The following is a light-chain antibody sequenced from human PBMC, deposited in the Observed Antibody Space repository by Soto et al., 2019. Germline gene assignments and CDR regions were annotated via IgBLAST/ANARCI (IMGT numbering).Light chain of an antibody. V-gene: IGKV3-20*01. Sequence: EIVLTQSPATLSLSPGERATLSCWASQSVSTSFLAWYQQKPGQAPRLLIYATSRRAPGIPDRFSGSGSGTDFTLTISRLEPEDFAVYYCHQFDSSLTFGQGTKVEIK. CDR1: QSVSTSF. CDR3: HQFDSSLT. CDR2: ATS. J-gene: IGKJ1*01.